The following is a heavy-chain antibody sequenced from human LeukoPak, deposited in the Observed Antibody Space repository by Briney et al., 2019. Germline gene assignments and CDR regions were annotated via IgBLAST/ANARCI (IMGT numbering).Heavy chain of an antibody. J-gene: IGHJ4*02. CDR3: ARAGNAWNAYQDF. CDR2: ISAYNGNS. D-gene: IGHD1-1*01. Sequence: ASVTLSFTASVYTFDNNGISWGRQAPGPGNERMGWISAYNGNSTYSQHFQGRGTITADKSASTDPTVRRNPRSYDAAGYHCARAGNAWNAYQDFWGQGTLVTVSS. V-gene: IGHV1-18*01. CDR1: VYTFDNNG.